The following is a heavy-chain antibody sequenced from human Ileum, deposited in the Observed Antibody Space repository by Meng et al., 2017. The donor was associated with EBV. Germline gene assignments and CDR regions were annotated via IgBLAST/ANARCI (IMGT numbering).Heavy chain of an antibody. CDR1: GDSMTNNYW. J-gene: IGHJ4*02. V-gene: IGHV4-4*02. CDR3: AEGGYYYDSTGYLYEYYFDS. CDR2: IYHSGST. D-gene: IGHD3-22*01. Sequence: AQRGGSGHGSGKCSGTLSLTFGVSGDSMTNNYWWTWVRQPPGKGLEWIGEIYHSGSTNYNPSLQSRVTISVDNSKNQFSLKLSSVTAADTAVYYCAEGGYYYDSTGYLYEYYFDSWGQGTLVTVSS.